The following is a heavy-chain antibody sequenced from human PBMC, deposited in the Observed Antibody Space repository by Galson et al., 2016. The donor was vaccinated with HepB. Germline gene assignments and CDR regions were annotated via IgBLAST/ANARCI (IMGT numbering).Heavy chain of an antibody. V-gene: IGHV3-23*01. CDR1: GFTFSSYA. D-gene: IGHD6-19*01. CDR3: AKGGQWLLRGPGWFDP. Sequence: SLRLSCAASGFTFSSYATSWVRQAPGKGLEWVSTISGSGATTYVADSVKGRFTMSRDNSKNTLYLQMNSLRVEDTAIYYCAKGGQWLLRGPGWFDPWGQGTLVSVSS. CDR2: ISGSGATT. J-gene: IGHJ5*02.